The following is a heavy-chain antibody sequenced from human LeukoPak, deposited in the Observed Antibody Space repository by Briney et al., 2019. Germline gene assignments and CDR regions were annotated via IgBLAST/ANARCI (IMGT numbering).Heavy chain of an antibody. D-gene: IGHD4-23*01. CDR1: GFTFSGST. Sequence: WGSLRLSCAASGFTFSGSTIFWARQASGKGLEWVGRIRTKPNNYATSYVASVKGRFTISRDDSKNTAYLQMKSLKTEDTAVYYCARLGYSANSAVDYWGQGTLVTVSS. J-gene: IGHJ4*02. CDR2: IRTKPNNYAT. V-gene: IGHV3-73*01. CDR3: ARLGYSANSAVDY.